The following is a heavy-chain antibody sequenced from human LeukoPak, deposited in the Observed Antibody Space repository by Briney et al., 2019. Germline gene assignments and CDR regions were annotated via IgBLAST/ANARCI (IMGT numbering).Heavy chain of an antibody. J-gene: IGHJ4*01. CDR3: AKAPVTTFSVEYCYPFDY. V-gene: IGHV3-23*01. D-gene: IGHD2/OR15-2a*01. CDR2: ISVSGNT. CDR1: GFTFSSYA. Sequence: GGSLRLSCAASGFTFSSYAMSWVRQGPGKGLEWVSAISVSGNTYHADSVKGRFTISRDSSKNTLYLQMNSLRAGDAAVYYCAKAPVTTFSVEYCYPFDYWSKEPWSPSPQ.